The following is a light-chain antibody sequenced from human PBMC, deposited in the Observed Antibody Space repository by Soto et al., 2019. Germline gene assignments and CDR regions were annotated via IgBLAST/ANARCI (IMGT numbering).Light chain of an antibody. V-gene: IGLV2-14*01. CDR1: SSDVGAYNY. CDR3: SSKRDSSTLFV. CDR2: EVT. J-gene: IGLJ1*01. Sequence: QSALTQPASVSGSPGQSITISCTGTSSDVGAYNYVSWYQHRPGKVPKLLIYEVTNRPSGVSDRFSGSKSGNTASLTISGLQAEDEADYYCSSKRDSSTLFVFGTGTKVTVL.